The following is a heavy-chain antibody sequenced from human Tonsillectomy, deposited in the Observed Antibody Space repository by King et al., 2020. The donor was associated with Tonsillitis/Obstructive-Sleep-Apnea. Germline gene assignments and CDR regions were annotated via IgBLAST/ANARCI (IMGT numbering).Heavy chain of an antibody. Sequence: VQLVESGAEVKKPGASVKVSCKASGYTFTSYGISWVRQAPGQGLEWMGWSSAYNGNTNYEKKLQGRVTMTTDTSKSTAYMELRSLRSDDTAVYYCARSLELSFKKAFDIWGQGTMVTVSS. CDR1: GYTFTSYG. D-gene: IGHD1-26*01. V-gene: IGHV1-18*01. CDR3: ARSLELSFKKAFDI. CDR2: SSAYNGNT. J-gene: IGHJ3*02.